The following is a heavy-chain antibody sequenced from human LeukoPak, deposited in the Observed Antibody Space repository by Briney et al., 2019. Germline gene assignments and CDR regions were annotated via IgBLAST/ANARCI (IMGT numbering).Heavy chain of an antibody. V-gene: IGHV4-34*01. Sequence: SETLSLTCAVYGGSFSGYYWSWIRQPPGKGLEWIGEINHSGSTNYNPSLKSRVTISVDTSKNQSSLKLSSVTAADTAVYYCARSSGWLDDYWGQGTLVTVSS. CDR1: GGSFSGYY. J-gene: IGHJ4*02. D-gene: IGHD6-19*01. CDR2: INHSGST. CDR3: ARSSGWLDDY.